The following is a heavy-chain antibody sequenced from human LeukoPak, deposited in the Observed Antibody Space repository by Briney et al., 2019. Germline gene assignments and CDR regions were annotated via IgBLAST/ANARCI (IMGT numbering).Heavy chain of an antibody. CDR2: ISWNSGSI. CDR3: AKEGRSLQTY. V-gene: IGHV3-9*01. CDR1: GFTFDDYA. J-gene: IGHJ4*02. Sequence: GRSLRLSCAASGFTFDDYAMHWVRQAPGKGLEWVSGISWNSGSIGYADSVKGRFTISRDNAKNSLYLQMNSLRVEDTAVYYCAKEGRSLQTYWGQGTLVTVSS. D-gene: IGHD5-24*01.